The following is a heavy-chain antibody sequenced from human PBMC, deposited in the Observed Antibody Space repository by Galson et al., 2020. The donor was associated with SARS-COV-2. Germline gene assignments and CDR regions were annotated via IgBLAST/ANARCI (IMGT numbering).Heavy chain of an antibody. J-gene: IGHJ2*01. CDR3: AKDGPRTAMSYGYFDL. D-gene: IGHD5-18*01. CDR1: GFTFDDYA. V-gene: IGHV3-9*01. Sequence: TGGSLRLSCAASGFTFDDYAMHWVRQAPGKGLEWVSGISWNSGSIGYADSVKGRFTISRDNAKNSLYLQMNSLRSEDTALYYCAKDGPRTAMSYGYFDLWGRGTLVTVSS. CDR2: ISWNSGSI.